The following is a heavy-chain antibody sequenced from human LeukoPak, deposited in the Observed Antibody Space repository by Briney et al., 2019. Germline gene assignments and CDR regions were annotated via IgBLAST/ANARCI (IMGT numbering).Heavy chain of an antibody. CDR1: GGSISSGGYY. Sequence: SETLSLTCAVSGGSISSGGYYWSWIRQPPGKGLEWIGYIYYSGNTKYNPSLKSRVTISVDTSKNQFSLKLSSVTAADTAVYYCAREWSYYFDYWGQGTLVTVSS. V-gene: IGHV4-61*08. D-gene: IGHD1-26*01. CDR3: AREWSYYFDY. J-gene: IGHJ4*02. CDR2: IYYSGNT.